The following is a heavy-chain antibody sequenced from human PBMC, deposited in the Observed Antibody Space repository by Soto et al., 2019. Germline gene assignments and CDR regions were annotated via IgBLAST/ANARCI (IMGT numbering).Heavy chain of an antibody. J-gene: IGHJ6*02. D-gene: IGHD3-3*01. Sequence: ASVKVSCKASGYTFTGYYMHWVRQAPGQGLEWMGWINPNSGGTNYAQNFQGWVTMTRDTSISTAYMELSRLRSDDTAVYYCARALPYDFWSGLPATDYGMDVWGQGTTVTVSS. CDR3: ARALPYDFWSGLPATDYGMDV. CDR2: INPNSGGT. V-gene: IGHV1-2*04. CDR1: GYTFTGYY.